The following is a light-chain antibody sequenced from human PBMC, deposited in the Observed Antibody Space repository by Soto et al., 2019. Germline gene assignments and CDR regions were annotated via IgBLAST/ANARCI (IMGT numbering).Light chain of an antibody. Sequence: DIVMTQSPDSLAVSLGERATINCKSSQSVLYSSNNKNYLAWYQQKPGQPPKLLIYWASTRESGVPDRFSGSGSGTDFTLTISRLHAEDVAVYYCQQYYNTPSYTFGQGTKLEIK. CDR3: QQYYNTPSYT. CDR1: QSVLYSSNNKNY. V-gene: IGKV4-1*01. CDR2: WAS. J-gene: IGKJ2*01.